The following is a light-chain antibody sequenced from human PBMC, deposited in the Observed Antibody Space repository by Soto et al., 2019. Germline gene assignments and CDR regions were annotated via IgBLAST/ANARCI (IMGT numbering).Light chain of an antibody. J-gene: IGLJ1*01. CDR2: DVS. CDR3: SSYTSGSTLDV. CDR1: SSDVGAYNY. Sequence: QSVLTQPASVSGSTGESITISCTGTSSDVGAYNYVSWYQQPPGKAPKLMIYDVSNRPSGVSNRFSGSKSGNTASLTISGLQAEDEADYSCSSYTSGSTLDVFGTGTKVTVL. V-gene: IGLV2-14*01.